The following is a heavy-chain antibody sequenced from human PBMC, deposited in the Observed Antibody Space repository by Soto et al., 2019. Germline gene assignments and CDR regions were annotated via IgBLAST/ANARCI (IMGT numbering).Heavy chain of an antibody. CDR1: GYTFTSYG. Sequence: GASVKVSCKASGYTFTSYGISWVRQAPGQGLEWMGWISAYNGNTNYAQKLQGRVTMTTDTSTSTAYMELRSLRSDDTAVYYCASSESGYSYCYGAFDIWGQGTMVTVSS. J-gene: IGHJ3*02. CDR3: ASSESGYSYCYGAFDI. D-gene: IGHD5-18*01. V-gene: IGHV1-18*04. CDR2: ISAYNGNT.